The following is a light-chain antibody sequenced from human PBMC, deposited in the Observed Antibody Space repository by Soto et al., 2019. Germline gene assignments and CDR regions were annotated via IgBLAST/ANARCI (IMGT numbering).Light chain of an antibody. CDR3: AAWDDSLNGPV. V-gene: IGLV1-44*01. J-gene: IGLJ2*01. CDR1: SSNIGSNT. Sequence: QSVLTQPPSASGTPGQRVTISCSGSSSNIGSNTANWYQQLPGTAPKLLIYNNNQRPSGVPDRFSGSKSGTSASLAISGLQSEDEAAFYCAAWDDSLNGPVFGGGTKLTVL. CDR2: NNN.